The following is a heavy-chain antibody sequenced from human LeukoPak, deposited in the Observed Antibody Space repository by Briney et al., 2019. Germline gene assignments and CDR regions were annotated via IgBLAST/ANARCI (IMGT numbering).Heavy chain of an antibody. Sequence: PSETLSLTCTVSGGSISSSSYYWGWIRQPPGKGLEWIGSIYYSGSTYYNPSLKSRVTISVDTSKNQFSLKLSSVTAADTAVYYCAKSTDSSPSSFGNYVDVWGKGTTVTVSS. CDR2: IYYSGST. CDR1: GGSISSSSYY. V-gene: IGHV4-39*07. CDR3: AKSTDSSPSSFGNYVDV. J-gene: IGHJ6*03. D-gene: IGHD6-13*01.